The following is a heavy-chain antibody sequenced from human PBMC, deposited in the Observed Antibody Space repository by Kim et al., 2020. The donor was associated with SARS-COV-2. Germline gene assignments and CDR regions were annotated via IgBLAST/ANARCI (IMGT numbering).Heavy chain of an antibody. CDR1: GFTFSDYE. D-gene: IGHD3-16*02. Sequence: GGSLRLSCEASGFTFSDYELNWVRQAPGKGPEWISYISTVDTTMYYSDSVKGRFTISRDNAKKSLYLQMNSLRAEATALYYCARGGIGYRYYFDHWGQGTLVTVS. CDR2: ISTVDTTM. J-gene: IGHJ4*02. CDR3: ARGGIGYRYYFDH. V-gene: IGHV3-48*03.